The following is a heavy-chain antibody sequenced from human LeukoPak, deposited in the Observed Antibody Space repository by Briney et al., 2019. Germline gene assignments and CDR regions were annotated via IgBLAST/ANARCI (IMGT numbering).Heavy chain of an antibody. CDR3: AREFLGYCSSTSCFGAFDI. J-gene: IGHJ3*02. CDR1: GYSISSGYY. V-gene: IGHV4-61*01. CDR2: IYYSGST. D-gene: IGHD2-2*01. Sequence: PSETLSLTCTVSGYSISSGYYWGWFRQPPGKGLEWIGYIYYSGSTNYNPSLKSRVTISVDTSKNQFSLKLSSVTAADTAVYYCAREFLGYCSSTSCFGAFDIWGQGTMVTVSS.